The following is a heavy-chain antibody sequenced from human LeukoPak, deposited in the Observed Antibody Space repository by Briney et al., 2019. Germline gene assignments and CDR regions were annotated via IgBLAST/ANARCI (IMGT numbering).Heavy chain of an antibody. CDR1: DDSFSSHY. V-gene: IGHV4-59*11. J-gene: IGHJ3*01. Sequence: PSETLSLTCSVSDDSFSSHYWTWIRQPPGKGLEWIAYISYSGSTNYNPSLKSRVTISVDTSKNQFSLRLSSVTAAERAFYYGARNPTPGTKGFDLGGQGKMVPV. D-gene: IGHD4-17*01. CDR2: ISYSGST. CDR3: ARNPTPGTKGFDL.